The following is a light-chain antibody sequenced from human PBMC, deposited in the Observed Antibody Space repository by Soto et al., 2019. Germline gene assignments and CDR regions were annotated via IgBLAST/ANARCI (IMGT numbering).Light chain of an antibody. J-gene: IGKJ1*01. CDR3: QKYNSGLWT. V-gene: IGKV1-39*01. CDR1: QSISNF. Sequence: DIQLTQSPSSLSASVGDRVTITCRASQSISNFLNWYQQRPGQAPKLLISSSSNVQSGVPSRFSGRGSGTDFTLTISSLQPEDVATYYCQKYNSGLWTFGQGTKV. CDR2: SSS.